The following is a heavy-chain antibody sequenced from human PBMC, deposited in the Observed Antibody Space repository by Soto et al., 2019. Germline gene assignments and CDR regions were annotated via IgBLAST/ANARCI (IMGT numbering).Heavy chain of an antibody. CDR1: GYSFTSYW. V-gene: IGHV5-51*01. CDR2: IYPGDSDT. CDR3: ASNTGIAVAGWAYYFDY. D-gene: IGHD6-19*01. Sequence: GESLKISCKGSGYSFTSYWIGWVRQMPGKGLEWMGIIYPGDSDTRYSPSFQGQVTISADKSISTAYLQWSSLKASDTAMYYCASNTGIAVAGWAYYFDYWGQGTLVTVSS. J-gene: IGHJ4*02.